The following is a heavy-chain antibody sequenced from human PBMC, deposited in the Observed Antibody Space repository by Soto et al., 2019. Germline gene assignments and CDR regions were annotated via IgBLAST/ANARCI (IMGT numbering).Heavy chain of an antibody. CDR1: GGSLTSNSYY. D-gene: IGHD4-17*01. CDR2: FYYSQST. V-gene: IGHV4-39*01. CDR3: ARRSTVTYDY. Sequence: SETLSLTCSGSGGSLTSNSYYWGWIRQPPGKGLEWIGSFYYSQSTYFNPSLKSRVTISVETSKNQYSLKLSAVTAADTAVYYCARRSTVTYDYWGQGILVTVSS. J-gene: IGHJ4*02.